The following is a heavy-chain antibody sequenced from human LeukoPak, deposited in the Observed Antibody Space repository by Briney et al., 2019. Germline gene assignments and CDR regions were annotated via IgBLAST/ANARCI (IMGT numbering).Heavy chain of an antibody. V-gene: IGHV1-8*02. CDR3: ASPGIAAAGNFDY. D-gene: IGHD6-13*01. Sequence: GASVKVSCKASGYTFTSYDINWVRQATGQGLEWMGWMNPNSGNTGYAQKFQGRVTMTRNTSISTAYMELSSLRSEDTAVYYCASPGIAAAGNFDYWGQGTLVTVSS. J-gene: IGHJ4*02. CDR2: MNPNSGNT. CDR1: GYTFTSYD.